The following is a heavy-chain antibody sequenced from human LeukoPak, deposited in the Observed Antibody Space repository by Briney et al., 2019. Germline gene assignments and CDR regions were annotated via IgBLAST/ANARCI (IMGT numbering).Heavy chain of an antibody. CDR3: ASEVVVPAARGYYFDY. CDR2: IYYSGST. J-gene: IGHJ4*02. V-gene: IGHV4-30-4*08. D-gene: IGHD2-2*01. CDR1: GGSISSGDCY. Sequence: SETLSLTCTVSGGSISSGDCYWSWIRQPPGKGLEWIGYIYYSGSTYYNPSLKSRVTISVDTSKNQFSLKLSSVTAADTAVYYCASEVVVPAARGYYFDYWGQGTLVTVAS.